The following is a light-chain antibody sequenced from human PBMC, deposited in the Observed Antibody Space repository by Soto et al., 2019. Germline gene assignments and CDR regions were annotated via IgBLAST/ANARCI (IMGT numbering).Light chain of an antibody. CDR1: QSVSIN. V-gene: IGKV3D-15*01. CDR2: GAS. J-gene: IGKJ4*01. Sequence: EVVMTQSPVTLSVSPGERATLSCRASQSVSINLAWFQQKPGQAPRLLIYGASTRATGIPARFSGSGSGTEFTLPISSLQSEDFAVYYCQQYNSWPLTFGGGTKVEI. CDR3: QQYNSWPLT.